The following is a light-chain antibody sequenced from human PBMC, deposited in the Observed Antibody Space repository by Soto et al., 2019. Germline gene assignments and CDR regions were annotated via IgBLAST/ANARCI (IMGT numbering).Light chain of an antibody. Sequence: QSALTQPPSASGSPGQSVTISCTGSSSDVGGYNYVSWYQQHPGKAPKLMIYEVNKRPSGVPDRFSGSKSGNTASLTVSGLQAEDEADYYCCAYAGSDNLLFGGGTQLTVL. V-gene: IGLV2-8*01. J-gene: IGLJ2*01. CDR2: EVN. CDR3: CAYAGSDNLL. CDR1: SSDVGGYNY.